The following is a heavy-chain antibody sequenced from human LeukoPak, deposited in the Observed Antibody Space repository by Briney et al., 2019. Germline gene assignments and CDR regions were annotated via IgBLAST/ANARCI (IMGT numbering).Heavy chain of an antibody. CDR1: GFTFDDYT. D-gene: IGHD3-22*01. Sequence: PGGSLRLSCAASGFTFDDYTMHWVRQAPGKGLEWVSLISWDGGSTYYADSVKGRFTISRDNSKNSLYLQMNSLRTEDTALYYCAKATYYYDSSGLEFDYWGQGTLVTVSS. CDR2: ISWDGGST. J-gene: IGHJ4*02. V-gene: IGHV3-43*01. CDR3: AKATYYYDSSGLEFDY.